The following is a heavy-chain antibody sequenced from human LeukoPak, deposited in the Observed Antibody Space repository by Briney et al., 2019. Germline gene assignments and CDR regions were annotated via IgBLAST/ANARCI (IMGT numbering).Heavy chain of an antibody. J-gene: IGHJ4*02. V-gene: IGHV3-48*03. Sequence: GGSLRLSCAASGFTFSSYEMNWVRQAPGKGLEWVSYISSSGSTIYYADSVKGRFTISRDNAKNSLYLQMNSLRAEDTAVYYCARDIYYGSGNFDYWGQGTLVTVSS. D-gene: IGHD3-10*01. CDR1: GFTFSSYE. CDR3: ARDIYYGSGNFDY. CDR2: ISSSGSTI.